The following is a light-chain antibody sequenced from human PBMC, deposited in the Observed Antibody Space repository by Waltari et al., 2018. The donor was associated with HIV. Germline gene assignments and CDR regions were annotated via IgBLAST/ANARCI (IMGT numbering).Light chain of an antibody. V-gene: IGLV1-51*01. CDR3: GAWDSSLSAVV. CDR2: DNK. CDR1: SSNTGNNH. J-gene: IGLJ1*01. Sequence: SVFTHPPPVSAAPGHNCTISCSGSSSNTGNNHVTRYQHLPGTAPKLLIYDNKMRPSGIPDRFSAPKSGTSATLGITGLQTGDEAEYYCGAWDSSLSAVVFGTGTKVTVL.